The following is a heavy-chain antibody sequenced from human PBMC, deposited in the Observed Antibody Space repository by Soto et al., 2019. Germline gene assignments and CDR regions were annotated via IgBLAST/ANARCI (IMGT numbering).Heavy chain of an antibody. V-gene: IGHV3-7*01. CDR1: GSTFSSYW. Sequence: GGSLRLSCAASGSTFSSYWMSWVRQAPGKGLEWVANIKQDGSEKYYVDSVKGRFTISRDNAKNSLYLQMNSLRAEDTAVYYCARVVVVPAAMGPPYYYYYYMDVWGKGTTVTVSS. D-gene: IGHD2-2*01. CDR3: ARVVVVPAAMGPPYYYYYYMDV. J-gene: IGHJ6*03. CDR2: IKQDGSEK.